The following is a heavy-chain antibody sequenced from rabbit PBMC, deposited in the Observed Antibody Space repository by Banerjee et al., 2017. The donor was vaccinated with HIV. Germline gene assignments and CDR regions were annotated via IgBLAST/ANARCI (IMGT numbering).Heavy chain of an antibody. CDR1: GFYFISNL. Sequence: SLEESGGDLVKPGASLTLICTASGFYFISNLLCCFLQAPGKGLEWIACIYSGSSGRPYYASWAKGRFPISEASSTTVTLQMTSLTAADTATYFCGRGGYGSSPYYGAFDPWGQGTLVTVS. CDR2: IYSGSSGRP. CDR3: GRGGYGSSPYYGAFDP. V-gene: IGHV1S40*01. J-gene: IGHJ2*01. D-gene: IGHD1-1*01.